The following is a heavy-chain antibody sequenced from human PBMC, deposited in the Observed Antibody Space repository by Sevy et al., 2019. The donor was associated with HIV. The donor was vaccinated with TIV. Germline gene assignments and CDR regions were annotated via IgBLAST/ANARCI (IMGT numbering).Heavy chain of an antibody. Sequence: SETLSLTCTVSGDSISSSNYYGGWIRQPPGKGLEWIGSIYYSGSTYYNPSLQSRVTISVDTSKNKFSLGLSSVTAADTAVYYCAGHGGRIQQWYFHYWGQGTLVTVSS. CDR2: IYYSGST. V-gene: IGHV4-39*01. J-gene: IGHJ4*02. CDR3: AGHGGRIQQWYFHY. D-gene: IGHD5-18*01. CDR1: GDSISSSNYY.